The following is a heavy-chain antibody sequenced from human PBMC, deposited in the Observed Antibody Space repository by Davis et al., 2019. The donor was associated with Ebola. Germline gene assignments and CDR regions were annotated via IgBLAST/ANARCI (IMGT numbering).Heavy chain of an antibody. D-gene: IGHD6-19*01. V-gene: IGHV1-18*04. CDR2: ISAYTANT. CDR3: ARAAAIAVAGTGNDY. Sequence: AASVKVSCKASGYTFTSFGISWVRQAPGQGLEWMGWISAYTANTNYAQNLQGRVTMTTDTSTSTAYMELRSLTSDDTAVYYCARAAAIAVAGTGNDYWGQGTLVTVSS. J-gene: IGHJ4*02. CDR1: GYTFTSFG.